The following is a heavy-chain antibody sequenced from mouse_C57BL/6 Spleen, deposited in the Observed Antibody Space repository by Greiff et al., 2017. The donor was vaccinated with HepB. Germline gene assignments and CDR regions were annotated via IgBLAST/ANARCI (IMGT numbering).Heavy chain of an antibody. V-gene: IGHV6-6*01. CDR1: GFTFSDAW. CDR3: TQTAQATFAY. Sequence: EVQLVESGGGLVQPGGSMKLSCAASGFTFSDAWMDWVRQSPEKGLEWVAEIRNKANNHATYYAESVKGRLTISRDDSKSSVYLQMNSLRAEDTGIYYCTQTAQATFAYWGQGTLVTVSA. J-gene: IGHJ3*01. CDR2: IRNKANNHAT. D-gene: IGHD3-2*02.